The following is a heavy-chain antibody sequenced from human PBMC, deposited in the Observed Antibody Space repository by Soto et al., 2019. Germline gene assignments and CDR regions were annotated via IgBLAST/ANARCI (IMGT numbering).Heavy chain of an antibody. Sequence: PGGSLRLSCEASGFTFSSYSMNWVRQAPGKGLEWVSYISSSSSTIYYADSVKGRFTISRDNAKNSLYLQMNSLRAEDTAVYYCARGDCSSGSCYDHYYYYYMDVWGKGTTVTVSS. D-gene: IGHD2-15*01. CDR2: ISSSSSTI. CDR1: GFTFSSYS. J-gene: IGHJ6*03. CDR3: ARGDCSSGSCYDHYYYYYMDV. V-gene: IGHV3-48*01.